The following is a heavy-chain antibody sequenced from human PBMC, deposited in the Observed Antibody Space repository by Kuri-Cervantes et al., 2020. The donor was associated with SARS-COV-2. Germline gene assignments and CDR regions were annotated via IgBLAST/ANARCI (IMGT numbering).Heavy chain of an antibody. CDR2: IWWDGSEE. V-gene: IGHV3-33*01. D-gene: IGHD4-23*01. J-gene: IGHJ4*02. CDR1: GFTFSNYA. CDR3: ARGSYGGNSDFDY. Sequence: GGSLRLSCEASGFTFSNYAMHWVRQAPGKGLEWVAVIWWDGSEEYYLDSVKGRFTISKDNSKNMLFLEINNLRVEDAAVYFCARGSYGGNSDFDYWGQGNPVTVSS.